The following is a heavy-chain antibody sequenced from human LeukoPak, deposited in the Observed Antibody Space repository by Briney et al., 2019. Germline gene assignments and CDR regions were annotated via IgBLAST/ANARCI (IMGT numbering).Heavy chain of an antibody. CDR3: ARIAAAGTGDY. D-gene: IGHD6-13*01. CDR2: MNPNSGNT. J-gene: IGHJ4*02. Sequence: GESLKISCKASGYTFTSYDINWVRQATGQGLGWMGWMNPNSGNTGYAQKFQGRVTMTRNTSISTAYMELSSLRSEDTAVYYCARIAAAGTGDYWGQGTLVTVSS. V-gene: IGHV1-8*01. CDR1: GYTFTSYD.